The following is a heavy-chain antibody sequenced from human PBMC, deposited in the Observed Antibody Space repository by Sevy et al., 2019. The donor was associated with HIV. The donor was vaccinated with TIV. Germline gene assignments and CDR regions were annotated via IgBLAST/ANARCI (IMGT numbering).Heavy chain of an antibody. CDR1: GFTFDSYA. D-gene: IGHD2-15*01. V-gene: IGHV3-23*01. J-gene: IGHJ6*02. CDR3: AKGDRTFYGMDV. Sequence: GGSLRLSCAASGFTFDSYAMNWVRQAPGKGLEWVSAISGSALTTYYAGSVKGRFTISRDNSKNTLYLQMNSLRAEDTAIYYCAKGDRTFYGMDVWGQGTTVTVSS. CDR2: ISGSALTT.